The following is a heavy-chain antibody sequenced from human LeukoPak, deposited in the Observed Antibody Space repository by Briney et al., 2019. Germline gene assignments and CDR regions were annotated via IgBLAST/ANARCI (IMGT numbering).Heavy chain of an antibody. D-gene: IGHD2-2*01. CDR3: AKDQDVVVPAAPFDY. Sequence: GGSLRLSCATSGFTFTDHYMDWVRQAPGKGLEWVSAISGSGGSTYYADSVKGRFTISRDNSKNTLYLQMNSLRAEDTAVYYCAKDQDVVVPAAPFDYWGQGTLVTVSS. CDR1: GFTFTDHY. J-gene: IGHJ4*02. CDR2: ISGSGGST. V-gene: IGHV3-23*01.